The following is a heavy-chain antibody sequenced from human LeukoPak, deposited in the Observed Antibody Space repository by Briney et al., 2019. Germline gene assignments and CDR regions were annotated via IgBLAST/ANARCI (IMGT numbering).Heavy chain of an antibody. Sequence: GGSLRLSCAASGLTFSRYAMHWVRQAPGKGLEWISAIRGSGDTTYYAESVKGRFAISRDNSKNTLFLQLNSLRAEDTALYYCARDLHYYVAMDVWGQGTTVTVSS. CDR1: GLTFSRYA. V-gene: IGHV3-23*01. J-gene: IGHJ6*02. CDR3: ARDLHYYVAMDV. D-gene: IGHD3-10*02. CDR2: IRGSGDTT.